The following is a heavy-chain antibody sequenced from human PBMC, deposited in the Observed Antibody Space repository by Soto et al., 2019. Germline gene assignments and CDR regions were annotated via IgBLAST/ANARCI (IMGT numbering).Heavy chain of an antibody. V-gene: IGHV1-69*12. CDR1: GGTFSSYA. CDR2: IIPIFGTA. CDR3: ARDPEAVLVPAATLLNSYYGMDV. Sequence: QVQLVQSGAEVKKPGSSVKVSCKASGGTFSSYAISWVRQAPGQGLEWMGGIIPIFGTANYAQKFQGRVTISAEESTSTAYMELSSLRSEDTAVYYCARDPEAVLVPAATLLNSYYGMDVWGQGTTVTVSS. D-gene: IGHD2-2*01. J-gene: IGHJ6*02.